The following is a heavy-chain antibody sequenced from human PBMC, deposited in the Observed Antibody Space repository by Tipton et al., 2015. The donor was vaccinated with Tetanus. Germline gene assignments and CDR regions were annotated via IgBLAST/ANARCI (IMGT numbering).Heavy chain of an antibody. CDR2: ISSTSTYI. J-gene: IGHJ4*02. CDR1: GFTFSSYK. V-gene: IGHV3-21*01. CDR3: ASEVTLDY. Sequence: SLRLSCVVSGFTFSSYKMNWVRQAPGKGLEWVSSISSTSTYIDYADSLKGRFTVSRDNAKNSLYLQINNLRADDTAVYYCASEVTLDYWGQGTLVSVSS.